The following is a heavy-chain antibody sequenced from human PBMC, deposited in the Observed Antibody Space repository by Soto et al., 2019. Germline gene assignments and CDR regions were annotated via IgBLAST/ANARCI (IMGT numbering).Heavy chain of an antibody. CDR2: IYYSGNT. D-gene: IGHD1-1*01. J-gene: IGHJ3*02. Sequence: QGRLQEWGPGLVEPSQTLSLKCSVSGGSITTGGRYWSWIRQLPGKGLEWIGDIYYSGNTYYNASLKSRVTISVEAAKNQFSLKLSSVTAADTAVYYCAQALVFTGGDGYDIRGQGRLVNVSS. V-gene: IGHV4-31*02. CDR1: GGSITTGGRY. CDR3: AQALVFTGGDGYDI.